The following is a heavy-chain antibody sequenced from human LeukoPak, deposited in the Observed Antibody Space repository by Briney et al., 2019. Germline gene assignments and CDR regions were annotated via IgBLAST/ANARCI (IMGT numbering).Heavy chain of an antibody. J-gene: IGHJ4*02. CDR2: IKQDGSEK. V-gene: IGHV3-7*01. CDR3: ARAYYYDSSGPGDY. Sequence: GGSLRLSCAASGFTFSSYWMSWVRQAPGKGLEWVANIKQDGSEKYYVDSVKGRFTISRDNAKNSLYLQMNGLRAEDTAVYYCARAYYYDSSGPGDYWGQGTLVTVSS. D-gene: IGHD3-22*01. CDR1: GFTFSSYW.